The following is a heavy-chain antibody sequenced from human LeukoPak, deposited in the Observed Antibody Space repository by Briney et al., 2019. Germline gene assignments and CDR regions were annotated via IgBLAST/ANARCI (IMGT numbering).Heavy chain of an antibody. CDR2: IYSGGSP. CDR1: GYTDSRYY. J-gene: IGHJ3*02. CDR3: ARTIVGETFDAFDI. V-gene: IGHV3-53*01. D-gene: IGHD1-26*01. Sequence: GGPLRLLCTACGYTDSRYYMSGLPQAPGKALEWVSSIYSGGSPYYADSLTRRCTISRDNPKNTMYLKMNSLRADDTAVYYCARTIVGETFDAFDICGQGAEVSVSS.